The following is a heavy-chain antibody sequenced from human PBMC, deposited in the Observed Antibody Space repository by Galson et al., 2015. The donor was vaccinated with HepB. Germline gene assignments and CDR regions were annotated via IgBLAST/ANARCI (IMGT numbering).Heavy chain of an antibody. J-gene: IGHJ2*01. V-gene: IGHV3-9*01. CDR3: AKDRVPSSGSNWYFDL. CDR2: ISLNSGST. Sequence: SLRLSCAASGFTFDDYAMHWVRQAPGKGLEWVSGISLNSGSTGYADSVKGRFTISRDNAKNSLYLQMNSLRAGDTALYYCAKDRVPSSGSNWYFDLWGRGTLVTVSS. CDR1: GFTFDDYA. D-gene: IGHD6-19*01.